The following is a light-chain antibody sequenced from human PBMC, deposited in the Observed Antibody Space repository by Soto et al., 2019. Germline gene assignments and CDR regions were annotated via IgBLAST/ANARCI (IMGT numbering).Light chain of an antibody. V-gene: IGKV3-20*01. Sequence: EIVLTQSPGTLSLSPGERATLSCRASQSVSSSYLAWYQQKPGQAPRLLIYGASSRANGIQDRFSGSGSGTDFTLTISRLEPEDFAVYYCQQYGSSPLTFGGGTKVEIK. CDR3: QQYGSSPLT. J-gene: IGKJ4*01. CDR2: GAS. CDR1: QSVSSSY.